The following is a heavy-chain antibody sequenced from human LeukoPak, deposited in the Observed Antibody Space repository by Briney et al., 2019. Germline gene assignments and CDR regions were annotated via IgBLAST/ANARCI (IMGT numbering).Heavy chain of an antibody. Sequence: SETLSLTCTVSGGSISSSSYYWGWIRQPPGKGLEWIGSIYYSGSTYYNPSLKSRVTISVDTSKNQFSLKLSSVIAADTAVYYCANLYGDYLNYWGQGILVTVSS. CDR1: GGSISSSSYY. V-gene: IGHV4-39*01. D-gene: IGHD4-17*01. CDR3: ANLYGDYLNY. J-gene: IGHJ4*02. CDR2: IYYSGST.